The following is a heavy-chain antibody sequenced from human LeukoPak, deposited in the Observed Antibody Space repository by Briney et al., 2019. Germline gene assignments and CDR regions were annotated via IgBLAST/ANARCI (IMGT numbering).Heavy chain of an antibody. J-gene: IGHJ6*03. Sequence: PGGSLRLSCAAPGFTFSSNWMTWVRQAPGKGLECVANIKQDGSEKYYVDSVKGRFTISRDNAQNSLYLQMNSLRADDTAAYYCARAEYGDYGAGYYYMDVWGRGTTVSVSS. CDR1: GFTFSSNW. CDR3: ARAEYGDYGAGYYYMDV. D-gene: IGHD4-17*01. V-gene: IGHV3-7*01. CDR2: IKQDGSEK.